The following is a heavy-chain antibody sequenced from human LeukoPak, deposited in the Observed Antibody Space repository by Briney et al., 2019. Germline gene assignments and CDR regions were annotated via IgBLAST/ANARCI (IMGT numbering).Heavy chain of an antibody. Sequence: SETLSLTCAVYGGSFSGYYWSWIRQPPGKGLEWIGEINHSGSTNYNPSLKSRVTISVDTSKNQFSLKLSSVAAADTAVYYCARQPPPYYGSGCYLGNWFDPWGQGTLVTVSS. J-gene: IGHJ5*02. CDR2: INHSGST. CDR3: ARQPPPYYGSGCYLGNWFDP. D-gene: IGHD3-10*01. CDR1: GGSFSGYY. V-gene: IGHV4-34*01.